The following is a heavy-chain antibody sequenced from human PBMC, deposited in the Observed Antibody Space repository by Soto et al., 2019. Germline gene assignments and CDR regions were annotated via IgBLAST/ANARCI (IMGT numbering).Heavy chain of an antibody. CDR2: VKNKANSYTT. V-gene: IGHV3-72*01. Sequence: EVQLVESGGGLVQPGGSLRLSCAASGFTFSEHYMDWVRQAPGKGLEWVGRVKNKANSYTTEYAASVKGRCTISRDDSXNXXXXXXXXXXXXXXXXXXXXXXXXXAPTRYFDYWGQGALVTVSS. CDR3: XXXXXXAPTRYFDY. D-gene: IGHD2-15*01. J-gene: IGHJ4*02. CDR1: GFTFSEHY.